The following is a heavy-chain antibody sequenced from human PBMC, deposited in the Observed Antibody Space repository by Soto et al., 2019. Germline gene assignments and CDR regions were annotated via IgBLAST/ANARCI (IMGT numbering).Heavy chain of an antibody. CDR3: ARRLYDYIWGSYRPFDY. V-gene: IGHV4-39*01. CDR1: GGSISSSSYY. CDR2: IYYSGST. D-gene: IGHD3-16*02. Sequence: PSETLSLTCTVSGGSISSSSYYWGWIRQPPGKGLEWIGSIYYSGSTYYNPSLKSRVTISVDTSKNQFSLKLSSVTAADTAVYYCARRLYDYIWGSYRPFDYWGQGTLVPVSS. J-gene: IGHJ4*02.